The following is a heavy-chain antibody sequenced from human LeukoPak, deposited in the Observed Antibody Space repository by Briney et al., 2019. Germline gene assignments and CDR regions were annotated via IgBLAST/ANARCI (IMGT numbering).Heavy chain of an antibody. CDR1: GGSISSSSYY. Sequence: TLSFTCTVSGGSISSSSYYWGWIRQPPGKRLEWIGSIYYSGSTYYNPSLKSRVTISVDTSKNQFSLKLSSVTAADTAVYYCARSQRGSSGLVTSFDYWGQGTLVTVSS. J-gene: IGHJ4*02. D-gene: IGHD6-19*01. CDR3: ARSQRGSSGLVTSFDY. V-gene: IGHV4-39*07. CDR2: IYYSGST.